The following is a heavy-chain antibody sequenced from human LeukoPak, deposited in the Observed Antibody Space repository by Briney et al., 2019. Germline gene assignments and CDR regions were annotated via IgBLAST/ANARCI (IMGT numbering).Heavy chain of an antibody. Sequence: PSETLSLTCTVSGGSISSYYRSWIRQPAGKGLEWIGRIYTSGSTNYNPSLKGRVTMSADTSKNQFSLKLSSVTAADTAVYYCAREKKESLRLKYYFDYWGQGTLVTVSS. CDR1: GGSISSYY. V-gene: IGHV4-4*07. CDR2: IYTSGST. CDR3: AREKKESLRLKYYFDY. D-gene: IGHD5/OR15-5a*01. J-gene: IGHJ4*02.